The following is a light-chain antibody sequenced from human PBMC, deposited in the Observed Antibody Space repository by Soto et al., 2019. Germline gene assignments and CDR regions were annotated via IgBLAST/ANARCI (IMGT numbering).Light chain of an antibody. Sequence: EIVLTQSPATLSLSPGERATLSYRASHSVGSYLAWYQQKPGQAPRLLIYDASNRATGIPARFSGSGSGTDFTLTISSLEPEDFAVYYCQQHSSWYTFGQGTKLEIK. V-gene: IGKV3-11*01. CDR3: QQHSSWYT. CDR2: DAS. CDR1: HSVGSY. J-gene: IGKJ2*01.